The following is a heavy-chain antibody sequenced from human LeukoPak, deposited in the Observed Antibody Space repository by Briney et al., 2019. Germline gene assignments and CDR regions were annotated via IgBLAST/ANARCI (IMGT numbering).Heavy chain of an antibody. D-gene: IGHD4-11*01. CDR2: IYYTGST. V-gene: IGHV4-30-4*07. Sequence: PSETLSLTCGVSGGSISSGGYSWSWIRQPPGKGLEWIGYIYYTGSTFYNPSLKSRVSISVDTSTNQFSLKLSSVTAADTAVYYCARVGALQELRWYYYYMDVWGKGTTVTVSS. J-gene: IGHJ6*03. CDR1: GGSISSGGYS. CDR3: ARVGALQELRWYYYYMDV.